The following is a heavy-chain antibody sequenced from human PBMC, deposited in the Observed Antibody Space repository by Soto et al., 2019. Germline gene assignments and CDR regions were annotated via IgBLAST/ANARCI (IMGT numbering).Heavy chain of an antibody. CDR2: IWYDGSNK. CDR1: GFTFSSYG. V-gene: IGHV3-33*01. J-gene: IGHJ4*02. CDR3: ARETYQPLLQTGLYYFDY. D-gene: IGHD2-15*01. Sequence: GGSLRLSCAASGFTFSSYGMHWVRQAPGKGLEWVAVIWYDGSNKYYADSVKGRFTISRDNSKNTLYLQMNSLRAEDTAVYYCARETYQPLLQTGLYYFDYWGQGTLVTVSS.